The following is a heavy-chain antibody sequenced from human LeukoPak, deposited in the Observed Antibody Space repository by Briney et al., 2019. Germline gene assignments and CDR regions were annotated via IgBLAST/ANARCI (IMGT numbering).Heavy chain of an antibody. CDR3: ARVGAGIAVYIDY. J-gene: IGHJ4*02. V-gene: IGHV3-21*01. CDR2: ISSSSSYI. D-gene: IGHD6-19*01. Sequence: PGGSLRLSCAASGFTFSSYSMTWVRQAPGKGLEWVSSISSSSSYIYYADSVKGRFTISRDNAKNSLYLQMNSLRAEDTAVYYCARVGAGIAVYIDYWGQGTLVTVSS. CDR1: GFTFSSYS.